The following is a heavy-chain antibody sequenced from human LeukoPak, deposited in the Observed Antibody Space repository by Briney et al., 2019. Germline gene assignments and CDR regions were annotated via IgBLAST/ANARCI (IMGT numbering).Heavy chain of an antibody. D-gene: IGHD3-10*01. CDR1: GGSISSYY. CDR3: ARSPYGSGSY. Sequence: SETLSLTCTVSGGSISSYYWSWIRQPPGKGLEWIGYIYYSGSTNYNPSLKSRVTISVDTSKNQFSLKLSSVTAADTAVYYCARSPYGSGSYWGQGTLVTVSS. V-gene: IGHV4-59*01. CDR2: IYYSGST. J-gene: IGHJ4*02.